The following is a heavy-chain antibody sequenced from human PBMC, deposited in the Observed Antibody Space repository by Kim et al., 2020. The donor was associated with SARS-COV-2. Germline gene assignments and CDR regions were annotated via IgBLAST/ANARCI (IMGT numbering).Heavy chain of an antibody. Sequence: GGSLRLSCAASGFTFSRYAMSWVRQAPGKGLEWVSTISGSGGTTYYSDSVKGQFTVSRDNSKNTLYLQINSLRAEDTAVYYCAKVFEGFGVVILDAFDMWGQGTIVTVSS. D-gene: IGHD3-3*01. CDR2: ISGSGGTT. J-gene: IGHJ3*02. CDR1: GFTFSRYA. CDR3: AKVFEGFGVVILDAFDM. V-gene: IGHV3-23*01.